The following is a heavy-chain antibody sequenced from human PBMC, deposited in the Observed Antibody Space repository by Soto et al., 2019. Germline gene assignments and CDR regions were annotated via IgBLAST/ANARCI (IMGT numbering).Heavy chain of an antibody. Sequence: PGGSLRLSCSASGFTFSSYAMHWVRQAPGKGLEYVSAISSNGGSTYYADSVKGRFTISRDNSKNTLYLQMSSLRAEDTAVYYCVKAAENYYDSSGYYSFGENFWGQGTMVTVSS. CDR3: VKAAENYYDSSGYYSFGENF. D-gene: IGHD3-22*01. J-gene: IGHJ3*01. CDR2: ISSNGGST. V-gene: IGHV3-64D*08. CDR1: GFTFSSYA.